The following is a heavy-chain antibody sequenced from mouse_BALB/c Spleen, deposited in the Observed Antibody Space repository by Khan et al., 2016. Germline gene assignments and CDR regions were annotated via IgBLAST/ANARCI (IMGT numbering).Heavy chain of an antibody. CDR1: DYTFTSYW. V-gene: IGHV1S41*01. CDR3: AREGTVPPMDY. J-gene: IGHJ4*01. CDR2: IAPGSGST. D-gene: IGHD1-1*01. Sequence: DLVKPGASVQLSCKASDYTFTSYWINWIKQRPGQGLEWIGRIAPGSGSTYYNEMFKGKATLTVATSSSTAYIYLSSLSSEDSAVKFCAREGTVPPMDYWAQGTSVTDSS.